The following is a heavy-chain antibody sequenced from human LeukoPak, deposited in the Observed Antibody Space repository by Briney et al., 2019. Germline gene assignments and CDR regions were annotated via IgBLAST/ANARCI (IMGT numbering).Heavy chain of an antibody. CDR3: AKDRGSGYDDGLDY. D-gene: IGHD5-12*01. J-gene: IGHJ4*02. V-gene: IGHV3-30*04. CDR2: ISYDGSNK. CDR1: GFTFNSYS. Sequence: PGGSLRLSCAASGFTFNSYSMHWVRQAPGKGLEWVAVISYDGSNKYYADSVKGRFTISRDNSKNTLYLQMNSLRAEDTAVYYCAKDRGSGYDDGLDYWGQGTLVTVSS.